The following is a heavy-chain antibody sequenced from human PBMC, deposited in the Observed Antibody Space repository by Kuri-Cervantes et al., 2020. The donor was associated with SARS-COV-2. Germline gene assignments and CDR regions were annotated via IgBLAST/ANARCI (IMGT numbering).Heavy chain of an antibody. CDR3: AREFVVVPAARKLRGRPNWFDP. V-gene: IGHV4-34*01. Sequence: SETLSLTCAVSGELFSGYYWTWIRQSPGKGLEWIGEINHSGSTNYNPSLKSRVVMLVDRSQQQFSVRLSSLTAADTAVYYCAREFVVVPAARKLRGRPNWFDPWGQGTLVTVSS. J-gene: IGHJ5*02. CDR1: GELFSGYY. D-gene: IGHD2-2*01. CDR2: INHSGST.